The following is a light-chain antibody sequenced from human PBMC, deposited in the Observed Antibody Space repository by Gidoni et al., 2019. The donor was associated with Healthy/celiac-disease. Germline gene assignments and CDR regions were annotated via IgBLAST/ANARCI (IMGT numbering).Light chain of an antibody. V-gene: IGKV1-39*01. CDR3: QQSYSTPRT. CDR1: QSISSY. J-gene: IGKJ4*01. CDR2: AAS. Sequence: DIQMTQSPSSLSASVGDRVTITCRASQSISSYLNWYQQKPGKAPKLLIYAASSLQSGVPSRFSGSGSGTDFTLTISSLQPEDFATYYCQQSYSTPRTFXGXTKVXIK.